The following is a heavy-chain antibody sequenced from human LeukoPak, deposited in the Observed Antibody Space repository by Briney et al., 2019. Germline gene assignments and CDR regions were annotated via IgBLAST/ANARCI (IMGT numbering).Heavy chain of an antibody. CDR2: IIPILGIA. V-gene: IGHV1-69*02. D-gene: IGHD2-21*02. CDR3: AKTHSPYCGGDCPFDY. CDR1: GGTFSSYT. J-gene: IGHJ4*02. Sequence: GASVKVSCKASGGTFSSYTISWVRQAPGQGLEWMGRIIPILGIANYAQKFQGRVTITADKSTSTAYMELSSLRSEDTAVYYRAKTHSPYCGGDCPFDYWGQGTLVTVSS.